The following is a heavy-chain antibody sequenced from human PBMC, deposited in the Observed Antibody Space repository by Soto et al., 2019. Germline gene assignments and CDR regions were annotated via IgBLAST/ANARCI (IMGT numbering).Heavy chain of an antibody. J-gene: IGHJ6*02. CDR2: ISAYNGNT. Sequence: QVQLVQSGAEVKKPGASVKVSCKASGYTVTSYGISWVRQAPGQGLEWMGWISAYNGNTNYAQKLQGRVTMTTDTSTSTAYMELRSLRSDDTAVYYCARDGAPYGDYGFQYYYYGMDVWGQGTTVTVSS. D-gene: IGHD4-17*01. CDR3: ARDGAPYGDYGFQYYYYGMDV. V-gene: IGHV1-18*01. CDR1: GYTVTSYG.